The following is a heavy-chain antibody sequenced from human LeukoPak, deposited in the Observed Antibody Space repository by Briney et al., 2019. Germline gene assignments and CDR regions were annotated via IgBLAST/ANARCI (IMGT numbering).Heavy chain of an antibody. Sequence: GGSLRLSCAASGFSFRSDGMHRGRQTPVKRLERVAVISYDGSNKYYADSVKGRFTISRDNSKNTLYLQMNSLRPEDTAVYYCAKDKLQLLILDYFDYWGQGTLVTVSS. V-gene: IGHV3-30*18. CDR2: ISYDGSNK. CDR1: GFSFRSDG. CDR3: AKDKLQLLILDYFDY. D-gene: IGHD4-11*01. J-gene: IGHJ4*02.